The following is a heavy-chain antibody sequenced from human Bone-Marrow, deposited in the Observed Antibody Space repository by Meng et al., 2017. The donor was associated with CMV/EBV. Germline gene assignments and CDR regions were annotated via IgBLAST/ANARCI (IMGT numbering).Heavy chain of an antibody. D-gene: IGHD7-27*01. J-gene: IGHJ4*02. CDR3: ANLTDPKNSYYFDY. CDR1: GFSFRNCG. Sequence: GESLKISCAASGFSFRNCGMHWVRQAPGKGLEWVAFIGNDATNKYYADSVKGRFTISRDNSKNTLFLQLNSLKVEDTAVYYCANLTDPKNSYYFDYWGQGTLVTVSS. V-gene: IGHV3-30*02. CDR2: IGNDATNK.